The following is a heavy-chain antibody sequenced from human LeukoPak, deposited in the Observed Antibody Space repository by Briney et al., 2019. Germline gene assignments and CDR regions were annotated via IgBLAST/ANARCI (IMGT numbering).Heavy chain of an antibody. CDR3: ARAPKNYYDSSGSLDY. CDR2: IIPIFGTA. D-gene: IGHD3-22*01. CDR1: GGTFSSYA. J-gene: IGHJ4*02. Sequence: SVKVSCKASGGTFSSYAISWVRQAPGQGLEWMGGIIPIFGTANYAQKFQGRVTITTDESASTAYMELSSLRSEDTAVYYCARAPKNYYDSSGSLDYWGQGTLVTVSS. V-gene: IGHV1-69*05.